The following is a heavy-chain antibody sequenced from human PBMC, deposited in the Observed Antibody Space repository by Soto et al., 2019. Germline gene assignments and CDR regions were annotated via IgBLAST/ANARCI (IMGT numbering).Heavy chain of an antibody. CDR1: GGSIVSGGYY. Sequence: SETLSLTCTVSGGSIVSGGYYWSWIRQHPGKGLEWIGYISHSGRTYYSPSLRSRVTVSGDTSKSQFFLKLSSMTAADTAVYHCARGLIGRSYYFDFWGQGTLVTVSS. V-gene: IGHV4-31*03. CDR3: ARGLIGRSYYFDF. D-gene: IGHD2-8*01. CDR2: ISHSGRT. J-gene: IGHJ4*02.